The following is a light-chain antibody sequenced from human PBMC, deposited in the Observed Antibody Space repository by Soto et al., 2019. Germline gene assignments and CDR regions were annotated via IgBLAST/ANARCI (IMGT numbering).Light chain of an antibody. J-gene: IGKJ4*01. V-gene: IGKV3-20*01. CDR3: QHFDDSLT. Sequence: EIVLTQSPGTLSLSPGERATLSCRASQSVGSTTLAWYQQKPGQAPRLLISGASYRATGIPDRFSGRGSATDFTLTISRLEPEDFAVYYCQHFDDSLTFGGGTKVEIK. CDR2: GAS. CDR1: QSVGSTT.